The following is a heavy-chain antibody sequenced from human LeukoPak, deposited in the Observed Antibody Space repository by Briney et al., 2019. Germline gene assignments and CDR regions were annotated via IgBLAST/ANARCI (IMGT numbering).Heavy chain of an antibody. V-gene: IGHV3-7*01. CDR2: IQQAGSET. D-gene: IGHD3-22*01. CDR1: GLTFSSFW. CDR3: ARSGYFYDSSGYYDMDV. Sequence: GGSLRLSCAASGLTFSSFWMSWVRQAPGKGLEWVANIQQAGSETYYVDSVKGRFTISRDNAKNSLYLQMKSLRAEDTAVYYCARSGYFYDSSGYYDMDVWGKGTTVTVSS. J-gene: IGHJ6*03.